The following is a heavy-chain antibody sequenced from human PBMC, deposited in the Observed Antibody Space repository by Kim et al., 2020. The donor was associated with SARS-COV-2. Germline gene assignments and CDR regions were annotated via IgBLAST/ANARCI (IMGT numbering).Heavy chain of an antibody. CDR1: GFTFSSHS. CDR2: IKQDGRDK. Sequence: GGSLRLSCAVSGFTFSSHSMSWVRQAPGKGLEWVANIKQDGRDKYYVHSVKGRFTISRDNAKNSLYLQMNSLRAEDTAVYYCARGRTNFDYWGQGTLVTV. CDR3: ARGRTNFDY. J-gene: IGHJ4*02. D-gene: IGHD4-17*01. V-gene: IGHV3-7*04.